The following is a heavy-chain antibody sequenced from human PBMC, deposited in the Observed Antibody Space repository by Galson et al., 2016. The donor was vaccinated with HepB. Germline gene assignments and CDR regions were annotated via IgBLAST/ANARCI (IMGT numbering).Heavy chain of an antibody. CDR1: GFTFSSYP. V-gene: IGHV3-64*01. Sequence: SLRLSCAVSGFTFSSYPMHWVRQAPGKGLEYVSSISSDGGSTYYANSVKGRFTISRDNSKNTLYLQMGSLRVEDMAVYYCAREDIVVTISDDYYGMDVWGEGTTPTVSS. D-gene: IGHD5-12*01. CDR3: AREDIVVTISDDYYGMDV. CDR2: ISSDGGST. J-gene: IGHJ6*02.